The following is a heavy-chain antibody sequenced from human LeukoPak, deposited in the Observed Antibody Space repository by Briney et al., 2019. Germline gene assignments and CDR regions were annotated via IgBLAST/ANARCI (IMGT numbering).Heavy chain of an antibody. CDR3: AKNRQRLWERDAFDI. V-gene: IGHV3-23*01. D-gene: IGHD4/OR15-4a*01. Sequence: GGSLRLSCAASGFTFSSYAMSWVRQAPGKGLEWVSVLSVSGGSTDYADSVKGRFSVSRDNSKNTLYLQMNSLRAEDTAVYYCAKNRQRLWERDAFDIWGQGTMVTVSS. CDR2: LSVSGGST. CDR1: GFTFSSYA. J-gene: IGHJ3*02.